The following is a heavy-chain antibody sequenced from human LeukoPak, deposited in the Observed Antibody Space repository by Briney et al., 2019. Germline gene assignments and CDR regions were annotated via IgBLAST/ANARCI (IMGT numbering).Heavy chain of an antibody. J-gene: IGHJ4*02. CDR2: ISGSGGST. CDR3: AKVCLSRGYCAGAIDY. V-gene: IGHV3-23*01. Sequence: GGSLRLSCAASGFTFSSYAMSWVRQAPGKGLEWVSAISGSGGSTYYADSVKGRFTISRDNSKNTLYLQMNSLRAEDTAVYYCAKVCLSRGYCAGAIDYWGQGTLVTVSS. D-gene: IGHD3-22*01. CDR1: GFTFSSYA.